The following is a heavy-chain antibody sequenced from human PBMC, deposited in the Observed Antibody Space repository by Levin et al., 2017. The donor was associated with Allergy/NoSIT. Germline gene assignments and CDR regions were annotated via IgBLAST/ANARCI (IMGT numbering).Heavy chain of an antibody. V-gene: IGHV1-24*01. CDR2: FDPEDGET. CDR3: ATSPYYYGSGRTQS. CDR1: GYTLTELS. J-gene: IGHJ4*02. Sequence: ASVKVSCKVSGYTLTELSMHWVRQAPGKGLEWMGGFDPEDGETIYAQKFQGRVTMTEDTSTDTAYMELSSLRSEDTAVYYCATSPYYYGSGRTQSWGQGTLVTVSS. D-gene: IGHD3-10*01.